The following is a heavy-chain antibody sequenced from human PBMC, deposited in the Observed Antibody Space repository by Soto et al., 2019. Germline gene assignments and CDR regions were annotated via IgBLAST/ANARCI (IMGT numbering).Heavy chain of an antibody. J-gene: IGHJ4*02. V-gene: IGHV1-46*01. CDR1: GYTFTNYY. D-gene: IGHD5-12*01. CDR3: ARGGAGRWLQLGHDY. CDR2: ININNGNT. Sequence: GASVKVSCKASGYTFTNYYMHWVRQAPGQGLEWMGIININNGNTNYAQKFQGRVTMTRDTSTSTVYMELSSLRSEDTAVYYCARGGAGRWLQLGHDYWGQGTLVTVSS.